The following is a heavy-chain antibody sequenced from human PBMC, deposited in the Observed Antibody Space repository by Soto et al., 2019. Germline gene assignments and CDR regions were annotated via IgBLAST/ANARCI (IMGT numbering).Heavy chain of an antibody. CDR1: GGTFSSYA. J-gene: IGHJ6*02. Sequence: SLKVSCKASGGTFSSYAISWVRQAPGQGLEWMGGIIPIFGTANYAQKFQGRVTITADESTSTAYMELSSLRSEDTAVYYCARGYCSSTSCYRGYYYYGMDVWGQGTTVTVSS. V-gene: IGHV1-69*13. CDR2: IIPIFGTA. D-gene: IGHD2-2*02. CDR3: ARGYCSSTSCYRGYYYYGMDV.